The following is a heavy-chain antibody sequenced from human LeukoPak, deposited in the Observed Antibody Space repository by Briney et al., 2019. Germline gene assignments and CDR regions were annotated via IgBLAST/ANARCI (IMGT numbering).Heavy chain of an antibody. CDR2: IIPILGIA. V-gene: IGHV1-69*02. CDR1: GGTFSSYT. Sequence: VASVKVSCKASGGTFSSYTISWVRQAPGQGLEWMGRIIPILGIANYAQKFQGRVTITADKSTSTAYMELSSLRSEGTAVYYCAIFIVVVPAATLGVDYWGQGTLVTVSS. D-gene: IGHD2-2*01. J-gene: IGHJ4*02. CDR3: AIFIVVVPAATLGVDY.